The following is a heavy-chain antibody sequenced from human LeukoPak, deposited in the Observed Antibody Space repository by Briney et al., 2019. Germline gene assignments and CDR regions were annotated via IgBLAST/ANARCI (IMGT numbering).Heavy chain of an antibody. V-gene: IGHV3-23*01. J-gene: IGHJ4*02. D-gene: IGHD5-24*01. Sequence: PGGSLRLSCAASGFTFSSYAMSWVPQAPGKGLEWVSAISGSGGSRYYADSVKGRFTISRDNSKNTLYLQMNSLRAEDTAVYYCATEERDGYNFGGQGTLVTVSS. CDR2: ISGSGGSR. CDR1: GFTFSSYA. CDR3: ATEERDGYNF.